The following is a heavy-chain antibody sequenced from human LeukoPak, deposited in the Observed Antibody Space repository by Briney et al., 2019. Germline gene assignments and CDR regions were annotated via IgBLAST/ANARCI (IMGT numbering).Heavy chain of an antibody. Sequence: GGSLRLSCAASGFTFSSYSMNWVRQAPGKGLEWVSSISSSSSYIYYADSVKGRFTISRDNAKNSLYLQMNSLRAEDTAVYYCARGIGRIQLWLQGFGIGEAGLDYWGQGTLVTVSS. CDR1: GFTFSSYS. V-gene: IGHV3-21*01. D-gene: IGHD5-18*01. CDR2: ISSSSSYI. CDR3: ARGIGRIQLWLQGFGIGEAGLDY. J-gene: IGHJ4*02.